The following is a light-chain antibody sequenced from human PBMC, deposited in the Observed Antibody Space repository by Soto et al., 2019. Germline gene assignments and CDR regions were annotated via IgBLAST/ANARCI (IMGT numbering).Light chain of an antibody. V-gene: IGKV3-11*01. CDR3: QQRNNWPPIT. J-gene: IGKJ5*01. CDR2: DAS. CDR1: QSVSSY. Sequence: EIVLTQSPATLSLSPWERATLSCRASQSVSSYLAWYQQKPGQAPRLLIYDASNRATGVPARFSGSGSGTDFTLTISSLEPEDFALYYCQQRNNWPPITFGQGTRLEIK.